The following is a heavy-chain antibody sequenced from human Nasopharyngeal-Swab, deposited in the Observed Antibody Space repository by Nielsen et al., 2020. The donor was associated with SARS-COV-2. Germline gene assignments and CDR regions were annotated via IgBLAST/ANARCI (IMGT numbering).Heavy chain of an antibody. CDR3: AKEGATGWFGA. CDR1: GVSITSQY. J-gene: IGHJ5*02. Sequence: SETLSLTCTVSGVSITSQYWSWIRQPPGKGLEWIGYISHNSGTSYNPSLKSRVTMFMDTSKNQFSLRLRSVTAADTAVYYCAKEGATGWFGAWGQGTLVTVSS. V-gene: IGHV4-59*11. CDR2: ISHNSGT.